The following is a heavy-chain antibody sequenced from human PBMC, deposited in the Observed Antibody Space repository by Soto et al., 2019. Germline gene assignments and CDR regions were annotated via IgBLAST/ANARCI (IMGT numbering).Heavy chain of an antibody. V-gene: IGHV3-74*01. CDR1: GFTFSSYW. CDR3: ARERGRWFDP. Sequence: EVQLVESGGGLVQPGGSLRLSCGASGFTFSSYWMHWVRQAPGKRLVWVPRINSDGSRTSYADSVKGRFTISRDNAKNTLYLQMNSLRAEDTAVYYCARERGRWFDPWGQGTLVTVSS. J-gene: IGHJ5*02. CDR2: INSDGSRT.